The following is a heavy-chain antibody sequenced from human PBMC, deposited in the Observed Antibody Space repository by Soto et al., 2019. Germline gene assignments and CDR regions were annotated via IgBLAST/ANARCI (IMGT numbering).Heavy chain of an antibody. J-gene: IGHJ6*02. D-gene: IGHD5-18*01. Sequence: QVQLEESGPGLVKPSETLSLTCTVSGGSISSNYWSWIRQPPGKGLEWIGYIYYSVSTNYNPSLQRRVAMSVAPSTNQFSRKLSSVTAGDTAVYYCARDRDTARPVGMDVWGQGTTVTVSS. CDR1: GGSISSNY. V-gene: IGHV4-59*01. CDR2: IYYSVST. CDR3: ARDRDTARPVGMDV.